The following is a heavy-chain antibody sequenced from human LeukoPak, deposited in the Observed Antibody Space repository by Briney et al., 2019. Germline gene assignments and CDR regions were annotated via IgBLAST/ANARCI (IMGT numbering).Heavy chain of an antibody. CDR3: ARHVRIQSGSLYNYYKWFDP. CDR2: VYYTGST. D-gene: IGHD3-10*01. Sequence: SETLSLTSTVSGDAISSSSSYWGWVRQPPGKGLEWSVSVYYTGSTYYNPSLKSRVTISVDTSKNQFSLKLSSVTAADTAVYYCARHVRIQSGSLYNYYKWFDPWGQGTLVTVSS. V-gene: IGHV4-39*01. CDR1: GDAISSSSSY. J-gene: IGHJ5*02.